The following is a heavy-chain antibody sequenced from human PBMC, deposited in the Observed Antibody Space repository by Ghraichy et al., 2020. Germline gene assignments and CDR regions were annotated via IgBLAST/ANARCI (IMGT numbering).Heavy chain of an antibody. V-gene: IGHV1-18*01. CDR1: GYTFTSYG. CDR3: ARAPDYDFWSGKVPFDY. Sequence: ASVKVSCKASGYTFTSYGISWVRQAPGQGLEWMGWISAYNGNTNYAQKLQGRVTMTTDTFTSTAYMELRSLRSDDTAVYYCARAPDYDFWSGKVPFDYWGQGTLVTVSS. CDR2: ISAYNGNT. J-gene: IGHJ4*02. D-gene: IGHD3-3*01.